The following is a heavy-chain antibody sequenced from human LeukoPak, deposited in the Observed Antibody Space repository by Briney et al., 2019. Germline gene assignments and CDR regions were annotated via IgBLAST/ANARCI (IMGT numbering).Heavy chain of an antibody. CDR3: TTVGVY. CDR2: IKSKTADETT. J-gene: IGHJ4*02. CDR1: GFTFINAW. V-gene: IGHV3-15*01. Sequence: GGSLRLSCAASGFTFINAWMSWVRQAPGKGLEWLGRIKSKTADETTDYAAPVKGRFTISRDDSKSTLYLQMNSLKTEDTAVYYCTTVGVYWGQGTLVTVSS. D-gene: IGHD3-10*01.